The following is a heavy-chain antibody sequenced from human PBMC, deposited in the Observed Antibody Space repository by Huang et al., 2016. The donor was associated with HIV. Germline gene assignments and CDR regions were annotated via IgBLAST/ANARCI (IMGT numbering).Heavy chain of an antibody. Sequence: QVQLVQSGTEVKKPGSSVKVSCKSSGGTFRTSAFSWVRQAPGQGLEWMGGTIPLFKTPNYEHHFQGRFTIIADESTSTAYMELSSLRDDDTAVYYCARDEGGRYCSSISCYFVYWGQGTMVTVSS. D-gene: IGHD2-2*01. CDR1: GGTFRTSA. V-gene: IGHV1-69*13. CDR3: ARDEGGRYCSSISCYFVY. CDR2: TIPLFKTP. J-gene: IGHJ4*02.